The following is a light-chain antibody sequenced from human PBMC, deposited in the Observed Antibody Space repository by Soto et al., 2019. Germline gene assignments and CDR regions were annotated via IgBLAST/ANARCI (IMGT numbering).Light chain of an antibody. V-gene: IGKV1-27*01. CDR3: QKYDGAPLT. J-gene: IGKJ4*01. Sequence: DIQMTQSPSSLSASVGDRVTITCRAGQDINIYLAWYQQKPGKVPKLLISAASTLQSGVPSRFSGSGSGTDFTLTISCLQPEDVATYYCQKYDGAPLTFGGGTKEEIK. CDR1: QDINIY. CDR2: AAS.